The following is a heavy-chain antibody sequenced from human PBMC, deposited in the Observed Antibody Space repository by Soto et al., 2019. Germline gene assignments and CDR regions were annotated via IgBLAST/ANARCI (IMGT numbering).Heavy chain of an antibody. CDR1: GFTFDDYA. D-gene: IGHD6-6*01. CDR3: AKSSGSSSSVVYDY. Sequence: PGGSLRLSCAASGFTFDDYAMHWVRQAPGKGLEWVSGISWNSGSIGYADSVKGRFTISRDNAKNSLYLQMNSLRAEDTALYYCAKSSGSSSSVVYDYWGQGTLVTVSS. V-gene: IGHV3-9*01. CDR2: ISWNSGSI. J-gene: IGHJ4*02.